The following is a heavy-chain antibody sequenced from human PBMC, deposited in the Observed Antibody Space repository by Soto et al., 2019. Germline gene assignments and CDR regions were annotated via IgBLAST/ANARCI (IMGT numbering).Heavy chain of an antibody. CDR2: ISAYNGNT. CDR3: ARDGANGDYAYYYYGMDV. V-gene: IGHV1-18*01. CDR1: GYTFTSYG. J-gene: IGHJ6*02. D-gene: IGHD4-17*01. Sequence: QVQLVQSGAEVKKPGASVKVSCKASGYTFTSYGISWVRQAPGQGLEWMGWISAYNGNTNYAQKLQGRVTMTTDTSTSTAYMELRNLRSDDTAVYYCARDGANGDYAYYYYGMDVWGQGTTVTVSS.